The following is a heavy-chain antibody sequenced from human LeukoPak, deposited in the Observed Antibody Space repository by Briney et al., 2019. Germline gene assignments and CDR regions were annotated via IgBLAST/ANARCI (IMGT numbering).Heavy chain of an antibody. V-gene: IGHV3-9*01. Sequence: GGSLRLSCAASGFTFDDYAMLWVRPAPGKGLEWVSGISWNSGSIGYADSVKGRFTISRDNAKKSLFLQMNSLRAEDTSLYYCAKGSTGSFLTDYWGQGTLVTVSS. D-gene: IGHD1-26*01. CDR1: GFTFDDYA. CDR2: ISWNSGSI. CDR3: AKGSTGSFLTDY. J-gene: IGHJ4*02.